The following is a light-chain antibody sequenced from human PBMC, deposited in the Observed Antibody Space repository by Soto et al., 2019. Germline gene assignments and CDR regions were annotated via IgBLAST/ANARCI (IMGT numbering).Light chain of an antibody. V-gene: IGKV3-11*01. CDR2: DAS. CDR3: QQRNSWPPIT. Sequence: EIVLTQSPGTLSLSPGERATLSCRASQSVRTYLAWYQVKPGQAPRLLIYDASSRASGVPARFSGSGSGTDFTLTISSLEPEDFELYYCQQRNSWPPITFGQGTRLEIK. CDR1: QSVRTY. J-gene: IGKJ5*01.